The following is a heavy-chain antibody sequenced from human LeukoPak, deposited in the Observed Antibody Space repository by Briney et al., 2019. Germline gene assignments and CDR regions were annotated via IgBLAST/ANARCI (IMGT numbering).Heavy chain of an antibody. CDR2: IWYDGSNK. V-gene: IGHV3-33*06. J-gene: IGHJ4*02. CDR1: GFTFSSYG. D-gene: IGHD6-6*01. Sequence: GGSLRPSCAASGFTFSSYGMHWVRQAPGKGLEWVAVIWYDGSNKYYADSVKGRFTISRDNSKNTLYLQMNSLRAEDTAVYYCAKDLGDSSSSFFDYWGQGTLVTVSS. CDR3: AKDLGDSSSSFFDY.